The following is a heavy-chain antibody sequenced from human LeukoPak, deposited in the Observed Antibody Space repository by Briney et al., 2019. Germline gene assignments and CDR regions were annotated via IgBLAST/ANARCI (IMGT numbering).Heavy chain of an antibody. J-gene: IGHJ4*02. D-gene: IGHD1-26*01. CDR3: ARVGEGAAKD. V-gene: IGHV3-53*01. CDR2: IYSGGST. Sequence: GGSLRLSCAASGFTVSSNYMSWVRLAPGKGLEWVSFIYSGGSTYYADSVKGRFTISSDNSKNTLYLQMNSLRVEDTAVYYCARVGEGAAKDWGQGTLVTVSS. CDR1: GFTVSSNY.